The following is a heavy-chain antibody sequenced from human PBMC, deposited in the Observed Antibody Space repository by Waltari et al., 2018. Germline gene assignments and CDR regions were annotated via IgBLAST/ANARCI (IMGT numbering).Heavy chain of an antibody. Sequence: EVQLVESGGGLIQPGGSLRLSCAVSGFTVSNNYMGWVRQAPGKGLGWVSFIYSGGGTYYADSVKGRFTISRDSSENTVYLQMSSLRAEDTALYYCARLDFWTGSYYWGQGTLVTVSS. D-gene: IGHD3-3*01. CDR3: ARLDFWTGSYY. V-gene: IGHV3-53*01. J-gene: IGHJ4*02. CDR2: IYSGGGT. CDR1: GFTVSNNY.